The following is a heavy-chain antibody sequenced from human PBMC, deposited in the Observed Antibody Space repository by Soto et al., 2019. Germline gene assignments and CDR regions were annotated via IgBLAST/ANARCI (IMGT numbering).Heavy chain of an antibody. CDR1: GLTFSRYE. CDR3: ARDGRIRRPDWYFDL. J-gene: IGHJ2*01. Sequence: LRLSCAASGLTFSRYEMNWVRHAPGKGLEWVSYISRSGSTIYYADSVKGRVTISRDNAKNSLYLQMNSLRAEDTAVYYCARDGRIRRPDWYFDLWGRGTLVTVSS. V-gene: IGHV3-48*03. D-gene: IGHD2-15*01. CDR2: ISRSGSTI.